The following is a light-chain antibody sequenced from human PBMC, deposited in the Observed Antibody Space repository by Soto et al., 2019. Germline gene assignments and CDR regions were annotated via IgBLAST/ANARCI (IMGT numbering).Light chain of an antibody. CDR3: SSYTTNHTRV. V-gene: IGLV2-14*01. J-gene: IGLJ3*02. Sequence: QSALTQPAPVSGSPGQSITFSCTGTSNDIGGYNYVSWFQHHPDKAPKLIIYEVYDRPSGVSNRFSGSKSGNTASLTISGLQPEDEADYYCSSYTTNHTRVFGGGTKVTVL. CDR2: EVY. CDR1: SNDIGGYNY.